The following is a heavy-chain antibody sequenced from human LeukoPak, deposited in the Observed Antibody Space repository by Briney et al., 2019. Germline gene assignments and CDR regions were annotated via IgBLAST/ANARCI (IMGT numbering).Heavy chain of an antibody. CDR3: ARYYYYYYMDV. Sequence: SETLSLTCAVYGGSFSGYYWSWIRQPPGKGLEWIGEINHSGSTNYNPSLKSRVTISVDTSKNQFSLKLSSVTAADTAVYYCARYYYYYYMDVWGKGTTVTVSS. CDR1: GGSFSGYY. J-gene: IGHJ6*03. CDR2: INHSGST. V-gene: IGHV4-34*01.